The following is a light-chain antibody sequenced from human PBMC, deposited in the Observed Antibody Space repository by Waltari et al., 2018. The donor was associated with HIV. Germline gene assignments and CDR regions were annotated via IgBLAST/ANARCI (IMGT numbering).Light chain of an antibody. J-gene: IGLJ2*01. Sequence: VLTQPPSVSAPPGQEVTIPFSGAGPNMGDNYVTWYQQLPATAPKHLIYDKNKRPSGMPHGLSGSKTGASATLRTIGLQTGDEADDYCGAGDGSLRADVVFGGGTKLTVL. V-gene: IGLV1-51*01. CDR3: GAGDGSLRADVV. CDR1: GPNMGDNY. CDR2: DKN.